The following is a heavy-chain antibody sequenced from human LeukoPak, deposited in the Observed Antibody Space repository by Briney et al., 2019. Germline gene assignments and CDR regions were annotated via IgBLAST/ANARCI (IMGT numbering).Heavy chain of an antibody. D-gene: IGHD2-2*01. V-gene: IGHV1-69*04. Sequence: SVKVSCKASEGTFSSYAISWVRQAPGQGLEWMGRIIPILGIANYAQKFQGRVTITADKSTSTAYMELSSLRSEDTAVYYCASSGRDIVVVPAATPLEYFQHWGQGTLVTVSS. CDR2: IIPILGIA. J-gene: IGHJ1*01. CDR3: ASSGRDIVVVPAATPLEYFQH. CDR1: EGTFSSYA.